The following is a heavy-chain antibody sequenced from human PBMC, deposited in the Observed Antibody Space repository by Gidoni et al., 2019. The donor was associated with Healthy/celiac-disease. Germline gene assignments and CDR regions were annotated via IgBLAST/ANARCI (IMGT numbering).Heavy chain of an antibody. CDR1: GGSFRGYY. CDR3: ARGHGSRNGSGMRGRKKSNWFDP. V-gene: IGHV4-34*01. J-gene: IGHJ5*02. Sequence: QVQLQQWGAGLLKPSETLSLTCAVYGGSFRGYYWSWIRQPPGKGLEWIGEINHSGSTNYNPSLKSRVTISVDTSKNQFSLKLSSVTAADTAVYYCARGHGSRNGSGMRGRKKSNWFDPWGQGTLVTVSS. D-gene: IGHD3-10*01. CDR2: INHSGST.